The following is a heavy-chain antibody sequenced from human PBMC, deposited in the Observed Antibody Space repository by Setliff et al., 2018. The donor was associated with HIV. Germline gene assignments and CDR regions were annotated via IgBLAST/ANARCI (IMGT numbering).Heavy chain of an antibody. CDR3: AKDGISGGAYPPYYFDY. J-gene: IGHJ4*01. D-gene: IGHD2-15*01. CDR1: GFTFNTYA. CDR2: ISGSGGST. V-gene: IGHV3-23*01. Sequence: LRLSCAASGFTFNTYAMSWVRQAPGKGLEWVSVISGSGGSTFYADSVKGRFTISRDNSKNTLYLLMNGLRVEDTAVYYCAKDGISGGAYPPYYFDYWGHGTLVTVSS.